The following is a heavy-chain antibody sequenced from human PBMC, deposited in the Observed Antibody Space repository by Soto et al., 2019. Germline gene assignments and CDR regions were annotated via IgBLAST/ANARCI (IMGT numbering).Heavy chain of an antibody. CDR2: IYTSGST. V-gene: IGHV4-4*07. D-gene: IGHD3-3*01. CDR3: AGDFWSGSQPVYYGMDV. Sequence: PSETLSLTCSVPGGSISSYYWSWIRQPAGKGLEWIGRIYTSGSTNYNPSLKSRVTMSVDTSKNQFSLKLSSVTAADTAVYYCAGDFWSGSQPVYYGMDVWGQGTTVTVSS. CDR1: GGSISSYY. J-gene: IGHJ6*02.